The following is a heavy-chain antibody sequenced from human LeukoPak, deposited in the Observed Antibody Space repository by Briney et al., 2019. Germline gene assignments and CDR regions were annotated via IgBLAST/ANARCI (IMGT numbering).Heavy chain of an antibody. J-gene: IGHJ4*02. V-gene: IGHV3-9*01. CDR1: GFTFDDYA. Sequence: GGSLRLSCAASGFTFDDYAMHWVRQAPGKGLEWVSGISWNSGSIGYADSVKGRFTISRDNAKNSLYLQMNSLRAEDTALYYCAKDDYDILTGSGGFDYWGQGTLVTVPS. CDR3: AKDDYDILTGSGGFDY. CDR2: ISWNSGSI. D-gene: IGHD3-9*01.